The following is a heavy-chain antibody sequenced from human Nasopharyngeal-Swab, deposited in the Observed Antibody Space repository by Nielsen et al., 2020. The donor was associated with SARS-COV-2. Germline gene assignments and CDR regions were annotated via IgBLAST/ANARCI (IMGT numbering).Heavy chain of an antibody. J-gene: IGHJ4*02. Sequence: RQAPGKGLEWIGYIYYSGSTYYNPSLKGRVTISVDTSKNQFSLKLSSVTAADTAVYYCARYCSSTSADFDYWGQGTLVTVSS. CDR2: IYYSGST. D-gene: IGHD2-2*01. V-gene: IGHV4-31*02. CDR3: ARYCSSTSADFDY.